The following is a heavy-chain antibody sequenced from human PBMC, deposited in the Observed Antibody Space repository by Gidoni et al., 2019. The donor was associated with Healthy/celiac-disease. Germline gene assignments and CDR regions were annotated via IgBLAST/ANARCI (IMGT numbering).Heavy chain of an antibody. V-gene: IGHV3-7*01. CDR1: GFTFSSYW. D-gene: IGHD3-22*01. Sequence: EVQLVASGGGSVQPGGSLRLSWAASGFTFSSYWMSWVRQAPGKGLEWVANIKQDGSEKYYVDSVKGRFTISRDDAKNSLYLQMNSLRVEDTAIYYCARGGWYYYDRANDYWGQGTLVTVSS. CDR3: ARGGWYYYDRANDY. J-gene: IGHJ4*02. CDR2: IKQDGSEK.